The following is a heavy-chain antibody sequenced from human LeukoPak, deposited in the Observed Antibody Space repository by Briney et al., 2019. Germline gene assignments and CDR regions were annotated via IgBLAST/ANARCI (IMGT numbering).Heavy chain of an antibody. CDR1: GDSTSSGDYY. J-gene: IGHJ4*02. V-gene: IGHV4-30-4*01. Sequence: SQTLSLTCTVSGDSTSSGDYYWSWIRQPPGKGLEWIGYIYYSGSTNYNPSLKGRVTISIDTSKNQFSLKLSSVTAADTGVYYCVRGVWYGELPPDYWGQGTLVTVSP. CDR2: IYYSGST. CDR3: VRGVWYGELPPDY. D-gene: IGHD3-10*01.